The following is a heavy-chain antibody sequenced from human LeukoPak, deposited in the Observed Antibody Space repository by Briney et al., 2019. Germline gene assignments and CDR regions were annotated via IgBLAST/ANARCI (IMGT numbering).Heavy chain of an antibody. J-gene: IGHJ3*01. Sequence: GGSLRLSCAASGFTFSSYGMTWVRQAPGKGLEWVSHINSDGSSTNYADSVKGRFTISRDNSKNTLYLQMDSLGAEDTAVYYCAKRPGTFDAFDVWGQGTMVTVSS. CDR1: GFTFSSYG. CDR3: AKRPGTFDAFDV. D-gene: IGHD1-14*01. V-gene: IGHV3-23*01. CDR2: INSDGSST.